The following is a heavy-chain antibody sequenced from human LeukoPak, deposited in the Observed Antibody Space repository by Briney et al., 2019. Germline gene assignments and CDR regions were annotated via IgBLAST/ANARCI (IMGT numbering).Heavy chain of an antibody. D-gene: IGHD3-22*01. J-gene: IGHJ4*02. CDR3: AMDYYDSNGYSRGWDY. CDR1: GFTFTSLP. Sequence: GGSLRLSCAASGFTFTSLPLHWVRQAPGKGLEWVAVSSTHGSDEYYADSVKGRFSVFSDNSKKTVYLQMDSPRAEDTAVYPCAMDYYDSNGYSRGWDYWGQGTLVTVSS. CDR2: SSTHGSDE. V-gene: IGHV3-30*04.